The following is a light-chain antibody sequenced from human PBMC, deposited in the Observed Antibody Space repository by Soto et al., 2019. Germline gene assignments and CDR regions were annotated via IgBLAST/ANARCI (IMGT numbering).Light chain of an antibody. CDR2: EVS. CDR3: SSRAGSAPYV. Sequence: QSALTQPPSASGSPGQSVTISCTGTSSDVGGYNYVSWYQHHPGKAPKVMVYEVSKRPSGVPDRFSGSKSGNTASLTVSGLQAEEEADYYCSSRAGSAPYVFGTGTKLTVL. CDR1: SSDVGGYNY. J-gene: IGLJ1*01. V-gene: IGLV2-8*01.